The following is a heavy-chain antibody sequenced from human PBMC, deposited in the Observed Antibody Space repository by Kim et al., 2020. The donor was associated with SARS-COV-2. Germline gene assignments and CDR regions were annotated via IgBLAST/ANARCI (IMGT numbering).Heavy chain of an antibody. CDR3: ARYKHRKMATINLYYYYGMVV. D-gene: IGHD5-12*01. V-gene: IGHV1-69*13. CDR2: IIPIFGTA. J-gene: IGHJ6*02. CDR1: GGTFSSYA. Sequence: SVKVSCKASGGTFSSYAISWVRQAPGQGLEWMGGIIPIFGTANYAQKFQGRVTITADESTSTAYMELSSLRSEDTAVYYCARYKHRKMATINLYYYYGMVVWGQGPTVTVSS.